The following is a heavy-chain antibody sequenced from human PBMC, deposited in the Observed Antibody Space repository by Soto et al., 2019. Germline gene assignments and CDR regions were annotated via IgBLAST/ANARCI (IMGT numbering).Heavy chain of an antibody. V-gene: IGHV4-59*01. D-gene: IGHD6-6*01. CDR3: ARVEQGASSSSDYYCDY. CDR1: GGSISSYY. CDR2: IYYSGST. J-gene: IGHJ4*02. Sequence: SETLSLTCTVSGGSISSYYWSWIRQPPGKGLEWIGYIYYSGSTNYNPSLKSRVTVSVDTSKNQFSLKLSSVTAADTAVYYCARVEQGASSSSDYYCDYWGQGTLVTVSS.